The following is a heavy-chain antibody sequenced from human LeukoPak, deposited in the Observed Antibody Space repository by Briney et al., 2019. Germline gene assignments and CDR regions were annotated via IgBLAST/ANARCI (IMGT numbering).Heavy chain of an antibody. Sequence: ASVKVSCKASVYTFTSYYIHWVRQAPGQGLEWMGIINPSGGCTSYSQKFQGRVTVTRDTSKSTVYMELSSLRSEDTAVYYCARDNGVAPFDYWGQGTLVTVSS. J-gene: IGHJ4*02. CDR1: VYTFTSYY. V-gene: IGHV1-46*01. CDR3: ARDNGVAPFDY. D-gene: IGHD5-12*01. CDR2: INPSGGCT.